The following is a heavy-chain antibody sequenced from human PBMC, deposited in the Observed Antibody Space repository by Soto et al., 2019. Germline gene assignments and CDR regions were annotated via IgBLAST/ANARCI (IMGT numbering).Heavy chain of an antibody. CDR1: GFTFSSYG. V-gene: IGHV3-23*01. D-gene: IGHD1-7*01. J-gene: IGHJ4*02. CDR2: SSATGAGR. Sequence: EVQLLESGGGLVQPGESLTLSCAASGFTFSSYGMTWVRQAPGKGLEWVSFSSATGAGRYYADSVKGRFTISRDNSKNTLYLQMSSLRADDTAVYYCAKDRRAGGNYGFYSDFWGQGALVIVSS. CDR3: AKDRRAGGNYGFYSDF.